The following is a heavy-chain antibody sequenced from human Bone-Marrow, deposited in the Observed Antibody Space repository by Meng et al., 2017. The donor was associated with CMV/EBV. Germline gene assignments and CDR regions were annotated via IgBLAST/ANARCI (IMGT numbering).Heavy chain of an antibody. V-gene: IGHV3-74*01. D-gene: IGHD4-11*01. J-gene: IGHJ4*02. CDR1: GFTFSSYW. CDR3: ARGTPSNYGAFDY. Sequence: ESLKISCAASGFTFSSYWMHWVRQAPGKGLVWVSRINSDGSSTSYADSVKGRFTISRDNSKNTLYLQMNSLRAEDTAVYYCARGTPSNYGAFDYWGQGTLVTVSS. CDR2: INSDGSST.